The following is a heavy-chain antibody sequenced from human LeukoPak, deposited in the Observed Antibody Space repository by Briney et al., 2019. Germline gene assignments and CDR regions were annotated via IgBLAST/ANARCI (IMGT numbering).Heavy chain of an antibody. D-gene: IGHD6-13*01. Sequence: PGGSLRLSCAASGFTFSSYAMSWVRQAPGKGLEWVSAISSSGGSTYYADSVKGRFTISRDNSKNTLYLQMNSLRAEDTAVYYCAKTDEGIAAAGTSHWGQGTLVTVSS. V-gene: IGHV3-23*01. CDR2: ISSSGGST. CDR3: AKTDEGIAAAGTSH. J-gene: IGHJ4*02. CDR1: GFTFSSYA.